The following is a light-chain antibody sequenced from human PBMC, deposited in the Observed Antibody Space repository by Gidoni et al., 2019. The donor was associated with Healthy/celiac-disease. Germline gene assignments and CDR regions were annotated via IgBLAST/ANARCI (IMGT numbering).Light chain of an antibody. CDR1: SSNIGRNT. J-gene: IGLJ3*02. Sequence: QSVLTQPPSASGTPGQRVTISCSGSSSNIGRNTIHWDQQHPGTAPKLLNFSNSQRPSGVPDRFSGSKSGTSASLAIRGLQSEDEADYYCAAWDDTLNGWVFGGGTKVTVL. V-gene: IGLV1-44*01. CDR2: SNS. CDR3: AAWDDTLNGWV.